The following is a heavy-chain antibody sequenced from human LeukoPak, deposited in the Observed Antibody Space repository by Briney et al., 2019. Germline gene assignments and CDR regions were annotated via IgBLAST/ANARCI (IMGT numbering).Heavy chain of an antibody. CDR3: ARDWGLRYFHDAFDI. D-gene: IGHD3-9*01. CDR2: ISAYNGYT. V-gene: IGHV1-18*04. Sequence: VASVKVSCKASGYTFTSYGISWVRQAPGQGLEWMGWISAYNGYTNYAQKLQGRVTMTTDTSTSTAYMELRSLRSDDTAVYYCARDWGLRYFHDAFDIWGQGTMVTVSS. CDR1: GYTFTSYG. J-gene: IGHJ3*02.